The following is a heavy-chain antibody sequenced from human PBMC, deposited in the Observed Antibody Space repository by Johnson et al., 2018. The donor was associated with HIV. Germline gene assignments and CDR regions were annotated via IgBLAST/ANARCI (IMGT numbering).Heavy chain of an antibody. CDR3: ARGDIVVVPGATRAQDAFDI. D-gene: IGHD2-2*01. J-gene: IGHJ3*02. Sequence: VQLVESGGGLVQPGGSLRLSCAASGFTFSSYWMSWVRQAPGKGLEWVANIKQDGSEKYYVDSVKGRFTISRDNAKNSLYLQMNSLRAEDTAVYYCARGDIVVVPGATRAQDAFDIWGQGTMVTVSS. CDR2: IKQDGSEK. CDR1: GFTFSSYW. V-gene: IGHV3-7*01.